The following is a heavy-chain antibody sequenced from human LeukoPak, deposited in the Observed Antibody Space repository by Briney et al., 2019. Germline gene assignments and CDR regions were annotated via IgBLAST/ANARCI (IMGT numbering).Heavy chain of an antibody. CDR1: GFTFSSYA. CDR2: ISSSGSTI. Sequence: NPGGSLRLSCAASGFTFSSYAMSWIRQAPGKGLEWVSYISSSGSTIYYADSVKGRFTISRDNAKNSLYLQMNSLRAEDTAVYYCARDLSRIVGARTFDCWGQGTLVTVSS. D-gene: IGHD1-26*01. V-gene: IGHV3-11*04. CDR3: ARDLSRIVGARTFDC. J-gene: IGHJ4*02.